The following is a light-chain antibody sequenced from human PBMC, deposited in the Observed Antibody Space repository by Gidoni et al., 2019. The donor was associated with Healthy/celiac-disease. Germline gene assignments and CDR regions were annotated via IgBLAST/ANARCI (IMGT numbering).Light chain of an antibody. CDR3: QAWDSSIAV. CDR1: KLGDKY. Sequence: SYELTQPPSVSVSPGQTASITCSGDKLGDKYAFWYQQKSGPSPVLVIYQDSKRPSGIPERFSGSNSGNTATLTISGTQAMDEADYYCQAWDSSIAVFGGGTKLTVL. CDR2: QDS. J-gene: IGLJ2*01. V-gene: IGLV3-1*01.